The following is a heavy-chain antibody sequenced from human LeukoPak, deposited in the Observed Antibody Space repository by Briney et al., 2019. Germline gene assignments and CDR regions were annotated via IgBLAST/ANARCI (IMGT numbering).Heavy chain of an antibody. Sequence: SETLSLTCTVSGGSISSSSYYWGWIRQPPGKGLEWLGSIYYSGSTYYNPSLKSRVTISVDTSKNQFSLKLSSVTAADTAVYYCARHRVVTPTRSAFDIWGQGTMVTVSS. D-gene: IGHD4-23*01. J-gene: IGHJ3*02. CDR3: ARHRVVTPTRSAFDI. V-gene: IGHV4-39*01. CDR1: GGSISSSSYY. CDR2: IYYSGST.